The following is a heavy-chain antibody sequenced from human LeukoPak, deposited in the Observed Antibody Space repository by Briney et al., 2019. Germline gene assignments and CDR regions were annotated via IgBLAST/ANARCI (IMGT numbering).Heavy chain of an antibody. CDR1: GGTFSGYA. V-gene: IGHV1-69*04. CDR2: IIPILGIA. Sequence: SVKVSCKASGGTFSGYAISWVRQAPGQGLEWMGRIIPILGIANYAQKFQGRVTITADKSTSTAYMELSSLRSEDTAVYYCARDLHHWWEQQPYNWFDPWGQGTLVTVSS. CDR3: ARDLHHWWEQQPYNWFDP. D-gene: IGHD1-26*01. J-gene: IGHJ5*02.